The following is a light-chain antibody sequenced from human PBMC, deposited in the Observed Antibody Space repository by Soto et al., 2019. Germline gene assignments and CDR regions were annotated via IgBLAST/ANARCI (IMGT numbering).Light chain of an antibody. Sequence: IQLTQSPSSLSACVGDRVTITCRASQGISSALAWYQQKPGIAPKLLIYTASTLQSGVPSRFSGSGSGTDFTLTISSLQPEDFATYYCQQLHNYPLTFGGGTKVDIK. CDR2: TAS. CDR3: QQLHNYPLT. J-gene: IGKJ4*01. CDR1: QGISSA. V-gene: IGKV1-9*01.